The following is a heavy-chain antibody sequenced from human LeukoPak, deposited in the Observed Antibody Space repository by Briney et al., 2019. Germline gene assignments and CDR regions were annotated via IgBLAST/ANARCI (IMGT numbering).Heavy chain of an antibody. CDR1: GFTFSSYA. Sequence: GGSLRLSCAASGFTFSSYAMHWVRQAPGKGLEWVAVISYDGSKKYYADSVKGRFTISSDNSKNTLYLQMNSLRAEDTAVYYCARDIEMAVITTGGYWGQGTLVTVPS. CDR2: ISYDGSKK. CDR3: ARDIEMAVITTGGY. J-gene: IGHJ4*02. V-gene: IGHV3-30-3*01. D-gene: IGHD5-24*01.